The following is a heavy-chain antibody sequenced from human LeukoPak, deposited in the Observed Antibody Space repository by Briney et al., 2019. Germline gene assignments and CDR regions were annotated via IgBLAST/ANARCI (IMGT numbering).Heavy chain of an antibody. D-gene: IGHD4-11*01. CDR3: AREWQYQFDY. Sequence: SQTLSLTCTVSGGSITNTNYYWAWIRQPPGEGLEWIGSVYHSGITYYTPSLKSRVSIAVDTSKNHFSLKVTSVTAADTAVYYCAREWQYQFDYWGQGSLVTISS. V-gene: IGHV4-39*07. CDR1: GGSITNTNYY. J-gene: IGHJ4*02. CDR2: VYHSGIT.